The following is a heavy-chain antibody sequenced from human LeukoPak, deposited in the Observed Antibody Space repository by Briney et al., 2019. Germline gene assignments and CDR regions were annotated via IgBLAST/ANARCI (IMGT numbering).Heavy chain of an antibody. D-gene: IGHD3-3*01. J-gene: IGHJ4*02. CDR3: AKDFWSGEYYFDY. CDR2: ISGSGGST. Sequence: GGSLRLSCAASGFTFSSYAMSLVRQAPGKGLEWVSAISGSGGSTYHADSVKGRFTISRDNSKNTLYLQMNSLRAEDTAVYYCAKDFWSGEYYFDYWGQGTLATVSS. V-gene: IGHV3-23*01. CDR1: GFTFSSYA.